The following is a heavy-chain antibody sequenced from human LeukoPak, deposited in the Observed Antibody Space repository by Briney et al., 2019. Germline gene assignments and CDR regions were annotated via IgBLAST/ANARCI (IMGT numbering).Heavy chain of an antibody. CDR1: GFTFSSYW. J-gene: IGHJ4*02. V-gene: IGHV3-23*01. Sequence: GGSLRLSCAASGFTFSSYWMSWVRQAPGKGLEWVSGISGSDGSTNYADSVKGRFTISRENSKNTLYLQMNCLRAEDTAVYYCAKDSAKKYDDYWGQGTLVTVSS. CDR3: AKDSAKKYDDY. CDR2: ISGSDGST. D-gene: IGHD2/OR15-2a*01.